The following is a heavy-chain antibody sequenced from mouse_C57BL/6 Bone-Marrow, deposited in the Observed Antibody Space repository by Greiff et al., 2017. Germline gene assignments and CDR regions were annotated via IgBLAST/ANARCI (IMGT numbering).Heavy chain of an antibody. CDR2: IHPNSGST. J-gene: IGHJ4*01. Sequence: VQLQQPGAELVKPGASVKLSCKASGYTFTSYWMHWVKQRPGQGLEWIGMIHPNSGSTNYNEKFKSKATLTVDKSSSTAYMQLSSLTSEYSAVXYFARGLYGNPYAMVYWGQGTSVTVSS. V-gene: IGHV1-64*01. CDR3: ARGLYGNPYAMVY. D-gene: IGHD2-1*01. CDR1: GYTFTSYW.